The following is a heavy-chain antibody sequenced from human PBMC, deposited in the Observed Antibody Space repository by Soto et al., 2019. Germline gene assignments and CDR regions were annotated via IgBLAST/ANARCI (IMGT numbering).Heavy chain of an antibody. Sequence: EVQLVESGGGLVQPGGSLRLSCAASGFTFSDHYMDWVHQAPGKGLEWVGRTRNKANSYTTEYAASVKGRFTISRDDSKNSLYLQMNSLKTEDTAVYYCARDRPYYYGSGTRNYYYGMDVWGQGTTVTVSS. CDR2: TRNKANSYTT. CDR1: GFTFSDHY. V-gene: IGHV3-72*01. J-gene: IGHJ6*02. CDR3: ARDRPYYYGSGTRNYYYGMDV. D-gene: IGHD3-10*01.